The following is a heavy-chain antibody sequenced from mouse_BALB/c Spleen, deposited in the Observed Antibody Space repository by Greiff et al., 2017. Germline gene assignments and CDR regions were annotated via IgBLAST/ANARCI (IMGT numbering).Heavy chain of an antibody. D-gene: IGHD1-1*01. CDR3: ARGGYGSSYEDWYFDG. CDR2: INPSNGRT. J-gene: IGHJ1*01. CDR1: GYTFTSYW. V-gene: IGHV1S81*02. Sequence: QVQLQQPGAELVKPGASVKLSCKASGYTFTSYWMHWVKQRPGQGLEWIGEINPSNGRTNYNEKFKSKATLTVDKSSSTAYMQLSSLTSEDSAVYYCARGGYGSSYEDWYFDGWGAGTTVTVSS.